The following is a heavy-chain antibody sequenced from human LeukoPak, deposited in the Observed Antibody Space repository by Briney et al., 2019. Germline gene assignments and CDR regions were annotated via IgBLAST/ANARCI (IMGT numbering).Heavy chain of an antibody. CDR1: GFTFSNYW. D-gene: IGHD5-12*01. Sequence: GGSLRLSCAASGFTFSNYWMHWVRQAPGKGLVWVSRINSDGSSTTYADSAKGRFTISRDNAKNTLYLQMNSLRAEDTAVYFCVREGRVSGYDFDYWGQGTLVTVSS. V-gene: IGHV3-74*01. CDR2: INSDGSST. J-gene: IGHJ4*02. CDR3: VREGRVSGYDFDY.